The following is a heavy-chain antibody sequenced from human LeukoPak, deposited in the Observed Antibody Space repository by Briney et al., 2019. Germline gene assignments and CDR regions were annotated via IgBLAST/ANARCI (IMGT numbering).Heavy chain of an antibody. CDR2: IKSKTDGGTT. CDR1: GFTFSNAW. Sequence: GPLRLSCAASGFTFSNAWMSWVRQAPGKGLEWGGRIKSKTDGGTTDYAAPVKGRFTISRDDSKNTLYLQMNSLKTEDTAVYYCTTRKNGYYYGSGSYSYYFDYWGQGTLVTVSS. J-gene: IGHJ4*02. D-gene: IGHD3-10*01. V-gene: IGHV3-15*01. CDR3: TTRKNGYYYGSGSYSYYFDY.